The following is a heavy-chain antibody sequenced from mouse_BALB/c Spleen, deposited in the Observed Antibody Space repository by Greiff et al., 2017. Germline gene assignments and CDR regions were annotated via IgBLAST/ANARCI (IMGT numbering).Heavy chain of an antibody. CDR1: GDSITSGY. CDR3: ARRYRYDGGHYYAMDY. CDR2: ISYSGST. D-gene: IGHD2-14*01. Sequence: DVHLVESGPSLVKPSQTLSLTCSVTGDSITSGYWNWIRKFPGNKLEYMGYISYSGSTYDNPTLKSRISITRDTSKNQYYLQLNSVTTEDTATYYCARRYRYDGGHYYAMDYWGQGTSVTVSS. V-gene: IGHV3-8*02. J-gene: IGHJ4*01.